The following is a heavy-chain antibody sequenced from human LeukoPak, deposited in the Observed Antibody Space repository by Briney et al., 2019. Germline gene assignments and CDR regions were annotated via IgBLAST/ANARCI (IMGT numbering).Heavy chain of an antibody. V-gene: IGHV4-38-2*02. CDR1: GGSISSGYY. CDR3: ARVVYYYGSGSYYNGFDY. J-gene: IGHJ4*02. Sequence: SETLSLTCTVSGGSISSGYYWGWIRQPPGKGLEWIGNIYHSGSTYYNPSLKSRVTISVDTSKNQFSLKLSSVTAADTAVYYCARVVYYYGSGSYYNGFDYWGQGTLVTVSS. CDR2: IYHSGST. D-gene: IGHD3-10*01.